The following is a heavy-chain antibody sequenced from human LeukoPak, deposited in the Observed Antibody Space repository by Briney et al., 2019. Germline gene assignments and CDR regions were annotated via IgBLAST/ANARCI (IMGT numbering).Heavy chain of an antibody. CDR2: IKQDGSEK. CDR1: GFTFSSYW. Sequence: GGSLRLSCAASGFTFSSYWMSWVRQAPGKGLEWVANIKQDGSEKYYVDSVKGRFTISRDNAKNSLYLQMNSLRAEDSAVYYCARSPKAGYDSSGYSWSVNWFDPWGQGTLVTVSS. V-gene: IGHV3-7*01. J-gene: IGHJ5*02. D-gene: IGHD3-22*01. CDR3: ARSPKAGYDSSGYSWSVNWFDP.